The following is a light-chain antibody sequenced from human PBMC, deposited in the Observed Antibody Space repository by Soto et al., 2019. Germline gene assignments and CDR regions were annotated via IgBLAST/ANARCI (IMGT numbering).Light chain of an antibody. CDR2: GAS. CDR3: QQYGSSGT. J-gene: IGKJ1*01. CDR1: QSVRSSN. Sequence: EIVLTQSPGTLSLSPGERTTLSCRASQSVRSSNLAWYQQKPGQAPRLLIYGASSRATGIPDRFSGSGSGTYFTLTISRLEPEDFAVYYCQQYGSSGTFGQGTKVEIK. V-gene: IGKV3-20*01.